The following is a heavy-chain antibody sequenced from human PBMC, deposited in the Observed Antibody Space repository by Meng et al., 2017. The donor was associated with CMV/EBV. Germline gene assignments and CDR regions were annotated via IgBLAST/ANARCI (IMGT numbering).Heavy chain of an antibody. CDR3: ARDLFTKAAGYSSRGPSYFDY. J-gene: IGHJ4*02. Sequence: QTQEAGPGLVKPSETLSHTCPVSGGSTSSRSYDWGWIRQPPGKGLEWIGSIYYSGSTYYNPSLKSRVTISVDTSKNQFSLKLSSMTAADTAVYYCARDLFTKAAGYSSRGPSYFDYWGQGTLVTVSS. CDR1: GGSTSSRSYD. CDR2: IYYSGST. D-gene: IGHD6-13*01. V-gene: IGHV4-39*07.